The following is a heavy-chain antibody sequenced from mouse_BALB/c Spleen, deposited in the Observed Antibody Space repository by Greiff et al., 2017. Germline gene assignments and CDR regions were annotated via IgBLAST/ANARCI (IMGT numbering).Heavy chain of an antibody. Sequence: EVKLQESGAELVKPGASVKLSCTASGFNIKDTYMHWVKQRPEQGLEWIGRIDPANGNTKYDPKFQGKATITADTSSNTAYLQLSSLTSEDTAVYYCAPHYYGSSYPYWGQGTTLTVSS. CDR2: IDPANGNT. CDR3: APHYYGSSYPY. D-gene: IGHD1-1*01. J-gene: IGHJ2*01. CDR1: GFNIKDTY. V-gene: IGHV14-3*02.